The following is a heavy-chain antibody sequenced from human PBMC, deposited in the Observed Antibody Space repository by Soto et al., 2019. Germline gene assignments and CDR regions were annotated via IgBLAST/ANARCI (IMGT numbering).Heavy chain of an antibody. V-gene: IGHV3-33*01. CDR1: GFTFSSYG. CDR3: ARDKSDYGDYDDYYYYMDV. D-gene: IGHD4-17*01. Sequence: GGSLRLSCAASGFTFSSYGMHWVRQAPGKGLEWVAVIWYDGSNKYYADSVKGRFTISRDNSKNTLYLQMNSLRAEDTAVYYCARDKSDYGDYDDYYYYMDVWGKGTTVTVSS. CDR2: IWYDGSNK. J-gene: IGHJ6*03.